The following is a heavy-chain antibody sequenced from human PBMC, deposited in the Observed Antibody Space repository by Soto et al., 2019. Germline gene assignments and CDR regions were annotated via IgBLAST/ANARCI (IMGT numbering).Heavy chain of an antibody. CDR3: VRDSFNSSGTYYHYFDY. CDR1: GFDFNIYS. CDR2: INRAGGYI. D-gene: IGHD3-10*01. V-gene: IGHV3-48*01. J-gene: IGHJ4*02. Sequence: EVHLVESGGGVVQPGGSLSLSCAASGFDFNIYSMNWVRQAPGKGPEWIAHINRAGGYIHYAASVQGRFTISRDNGRNSLYLHTNSLSVEDTAAYYCVRDSFNSSGTYYHYFDYWGQGTLATVSS.